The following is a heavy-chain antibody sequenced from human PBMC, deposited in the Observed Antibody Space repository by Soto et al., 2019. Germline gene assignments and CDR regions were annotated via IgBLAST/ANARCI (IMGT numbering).Heavy chain of an antibody. D-gene: IGHD3-10*01. CDR2: ISSSSSYI. CDR1: GFTFSSYS. J-gene: IGHJ5*02. CDR3: ARDGGVYYGSETNWFDP. Sequence: EVQLVESGGGLVKPGGSLRLSCAASGFTFSSYSMNWVRQAPGKGLEWVSSISSSSSYIYYADSVKGRFTISRDNAKNSLYLQMNSLRAEDTAVYYCARDGGVYYGSETNWFDPWGQGTLVTVSS. V-gene: IGHV3-21*01.